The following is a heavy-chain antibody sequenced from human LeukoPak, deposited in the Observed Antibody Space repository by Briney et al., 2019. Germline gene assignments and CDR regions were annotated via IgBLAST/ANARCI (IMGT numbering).Heavy chain of an antibody. CDR2: ISGSGGST. V-gene: IGHV3-23*01. CDR1: GFTFSSYA. CDR3: AKVTSSGYYNRGAFDI. Sequence: GGSLRLSCAASGFTFSSYAMSWVRQAPGKGLEWVSAISGSGGSTYYADSVKGRFTISRDNSKNTLYLQMNSLRAEDTAVYYCAKVTSSGYYNRGAFDIWGQGTMVTASS. J-gene: IGHJ3*02. D-gene: IGHD3-22*01.